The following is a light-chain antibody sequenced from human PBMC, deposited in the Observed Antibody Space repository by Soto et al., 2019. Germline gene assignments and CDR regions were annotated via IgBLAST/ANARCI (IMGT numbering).Light chain of an antibody. V-gene: IGLV2-8*01. CDR2: EVS. J-gene: IGLJ2*01. Sequence: QSALTQPPSASGSPGQSVTISCTGTSSDVGGYNFVSWYQQHPGKAPRLVIYEVSKRPSGVPDRFSGSKSGNTASLTVSGLQADDEAHYYCQSYDSSLSGSVFGGGTKLTVL. CDR3: QSYDSSLSGSV. CDR1: SSDVGGYNF.